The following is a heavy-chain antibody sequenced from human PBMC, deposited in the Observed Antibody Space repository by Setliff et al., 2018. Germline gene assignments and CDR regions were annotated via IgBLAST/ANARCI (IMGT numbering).Heavy chain of an antibody. D-gene: IGHD3-10*01. J-gene: IGHJ6*03. Sequence: SETLSLTCAVSGASFGGYYWSCIRQPPGKGLEWIGKITHGGRSNYNPSLESRAAISVDSSKNQFSLKLRSVTAADTAVYYCARDRSTVIRGVTSFFYYYMDVWGGGTTVTVSS. CDR3: ARDRSTVIRGVTSFFYYYMDV. CDR2: ITHGGRS. V-gene: IGHV4-34*01. CDR1: GASFGGYY.